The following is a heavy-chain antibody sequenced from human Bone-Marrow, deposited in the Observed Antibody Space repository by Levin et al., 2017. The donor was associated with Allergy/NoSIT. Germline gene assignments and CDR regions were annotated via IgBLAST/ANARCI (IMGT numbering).Heavy chain of an antibody. CDR3: AKDRSPGYYGSGRSMDV. J-gene: IGHJ6*03. D-gene: IGHD3-10*01. CDR2: ITYDGSKN. CDR1: GFTLSSYG. V-gene: IGHV3-30*18. Sequence: GGSLRLSCEASGFTLSSYGMHWVRQAPGKGLEWVAVITYDGSKNYYADSVKGRFTISRDTSKNTLYLQMNSLRTEDTAVYYCAKDRSPGYYGSGRSMDVWGKGTTVTVSS.